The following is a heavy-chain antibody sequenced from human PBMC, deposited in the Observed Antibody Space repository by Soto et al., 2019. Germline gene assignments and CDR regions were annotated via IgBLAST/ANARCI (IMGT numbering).Heavy chain of an antibody. J-gene: IGHJ4*02. CDR1: GYTFTDYY. D-gene: IGHD6-19*01. CDR2: INTNSGVT. CDR3: ARGVSGWSPFDF. V-gene: IGHV1-2*04. Sequence: QVQLVQSGAEVKKPGASVKVSCKASGYTFTDYYVHWVRQAPGQGLEWMGWINTNSGVTNFAQKFHGWVTLTRDTSVNTAYMVLYRLKSDDTAVFFCARGVSGWSPFDFWGQGTLVTVSS.